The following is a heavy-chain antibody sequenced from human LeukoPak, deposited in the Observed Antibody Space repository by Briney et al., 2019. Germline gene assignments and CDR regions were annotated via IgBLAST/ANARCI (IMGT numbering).Heavy chain of an antibody. D-gene: IGHD5-18*01. CDR2: INPSGGTT. Sequence: GASVKVSCKASGYTFTSYSIHWVRQAPGQGLEWMGIINPSGGTTTYTQKFQGRVTMTRDMSTGTVYMELSSLRSEDTGVYYCAREGGDTPMVKFDSWGQGTLVTVSS. J-gene: IGHJ4*02. V-gene: IGHV1-46*01. CDR3: AREGGDTPMVKFDS. CDR1: GYTFTSYS.